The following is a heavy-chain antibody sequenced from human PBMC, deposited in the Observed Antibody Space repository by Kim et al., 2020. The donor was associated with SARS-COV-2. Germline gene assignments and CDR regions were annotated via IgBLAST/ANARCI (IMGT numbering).Heavy chain of an antibody. J-gene: IGHJ4*02. V-gene: IGHV3-23*01. D-gene: IGHD1-1*01. Sequence: GGSLRLSCAVSGFTFSSYGMSWVRQAPGKGLEWVSAISGSGGGTYYSDSVKGWFTISRDNSKNTLYLQMNSLRVDDTAVYYCARGNWNTGFDSWGQGTLVTVSS. CDR3: ARGNWNTGFDS. CDR1: GFTFSSYG. CDR2: ISGSGGGT.